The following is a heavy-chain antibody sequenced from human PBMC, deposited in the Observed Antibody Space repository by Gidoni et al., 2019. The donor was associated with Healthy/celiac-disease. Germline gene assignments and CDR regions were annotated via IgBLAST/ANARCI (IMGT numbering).Heavy chain of an antibody. J-gene: IGHJ2*01. Sequence: EVQLVESGGDLVKPGGSLRLSCAASGFPVLTTYMSWVRQAPGKGLEWVSVIYSGGRTYYVDSVKGRFTIYRDKSKNTMYLQMNSLRPEDTALYYCAREGRDRVGATKVWYFDLWGRGTLVTVSS. CDR2: IYSGGRT. V-gene: IGHV3-66*02. CDR3: AREGRDRVGATKVWYFDL. CDR1: GFPVLTTY. D-gene: IGHD1-26*01.